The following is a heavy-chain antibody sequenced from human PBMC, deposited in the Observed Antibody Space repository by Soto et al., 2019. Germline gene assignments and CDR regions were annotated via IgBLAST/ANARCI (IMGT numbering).Heavy chain of an antibody. CDR3: ARSIVVVVAATDYYYGMDV. CDR2: MNPNSGNT. Sequence: QVQLVQSGAEVKKPGASVKVSCKASGYTFTSYDINWVRQATGQGLEWMGWMNPNSGNTGYAQKFKGRVTRTRKTAISTGYMELSSLRSEDTAVYYCARSIVVVVAATDYYYGMDVWGQGTTVTVSS. J-gene: IGHJ6*02. V-gene: IGHV1-8*01. CDR1: GYTFTSYD. D-gene: IGHD2-15*01.